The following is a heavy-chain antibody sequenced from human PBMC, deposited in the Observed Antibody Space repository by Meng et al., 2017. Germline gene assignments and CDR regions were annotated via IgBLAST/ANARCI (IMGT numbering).Heavy chain of an antibody. V-gene: IGHV2-5*01. CDR2: IYWNDDK. CDR3: AHRHSWGRPGRFDY. J-gene: IGHJ4*02. Sequence: SGPTLVKPTQTLTLTCTFSGFSLSTSGVGVDWIRQPPGKALEWLALIYWNDDKCYSPSLKSRLTITKDTPQNQVVLTMTNMDPVDTATYYCAHRHSWGRPGRFDYWGQGTLVTVSS. D-gene: IGHD3-10*01. CDR1: GFSLSTSGVG.